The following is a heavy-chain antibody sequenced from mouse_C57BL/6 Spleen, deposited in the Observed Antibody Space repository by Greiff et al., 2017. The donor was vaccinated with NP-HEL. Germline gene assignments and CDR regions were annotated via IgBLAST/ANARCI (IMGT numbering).Heavy chain of an antibody. CDR2: INPNNGGT. Sequence: VQLQQSGPELVKPGASVKISCKASGYTFTDYYMNWVKQSHGKSLEWIGDINPNNGGTSYNQKFKGKATLTVDKSSSTAYMELRSLTSEDSAVYYCARGENGNYDAMDYWGQGTSVTVSS. D-gene: IGHD2-1*01. J-gene: IGHJ4*01. V-gene: IGHV1-26*01. CDR3: ARGENGNYDAMDY. CDR1: GYTFTDYY.